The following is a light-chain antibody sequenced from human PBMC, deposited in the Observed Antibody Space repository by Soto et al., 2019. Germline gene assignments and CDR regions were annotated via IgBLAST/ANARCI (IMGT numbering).Light chain of an antibody. V-gene: IGKV1-5*01. Sequence: IQMTQSPSTLSASVGDRVTITCRASETINTWLAWYQQKPGKAPKLLIYDAYSLQSGVPSRFSGSGSGTEFTLTSSSLQPDDSATYYCQQYNSYWTFGPGTKVEIK. CDR2: DAY. CDR1: ETINTW. CDR3: QQYNSYWT. J-gene: IGKJ1*01.